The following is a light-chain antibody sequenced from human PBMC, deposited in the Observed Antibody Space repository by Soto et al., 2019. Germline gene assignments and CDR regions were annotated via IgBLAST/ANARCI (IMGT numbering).Light chain of an antibody. CDR2: LGS. CDR1: QSLLHSNGYNY. CDR3: MQALQTPL. V-gene: IGKV2-28*01. J-gene: IGKJ3*01. Sequence: DIVMTQSPLSLPVTPGEPASISCRSSQSLLHSNGYNYLDWYLQKPGQSPQLLIYLGSNRSSGVPDRFSGSGSGTDFTLKISRVEAEDVGVYYCMQALQTPLFGPANKVDIK.